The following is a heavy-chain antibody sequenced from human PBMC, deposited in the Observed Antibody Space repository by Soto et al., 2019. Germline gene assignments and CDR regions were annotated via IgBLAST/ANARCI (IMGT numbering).Heavy chain of an antibody. Sequence: PGGSLRLSCAASGFTFSTYTMTWVRQSPGKGLEWVSAITNTGADTSYADSVKGRFTISRDNSRNTLYLQMNSLRAGDTAVYYCAKWWGSTSSPDYWGQGTLVTVSS. CDR1: GFTFSTYT. D-gene: IGHD2-15*01. J-gene: IGHJ4*02. V-gene: IGHV3-23*01. CDR2: ITNTGADT. CDR3: AKWWGSTSSPDY.